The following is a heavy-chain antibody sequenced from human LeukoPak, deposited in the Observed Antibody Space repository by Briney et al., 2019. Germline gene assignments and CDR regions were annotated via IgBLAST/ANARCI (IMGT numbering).Heavy chain of an antibody. CDR2: IYYSGST. V-gene: IGHV4-39*02. CDR1: GGSISSSSYY. D-gene: IGHD6-13*01. CDR3: ARDDLQLVRRLGGTTEYYYYYYMDV. Sequence: SETLSLTCTVSGGSISSSSYYWGWIRQPPGKGLEWIGNIYYSGSTYYNPSLKSRVTISVDTSKNQFSLQLNSVTPEDTAVYFCARDDLQLVRRLGGTTEYYYYYYMDVWGKGTTVTVSS. J-gene: IGHJ6*03.